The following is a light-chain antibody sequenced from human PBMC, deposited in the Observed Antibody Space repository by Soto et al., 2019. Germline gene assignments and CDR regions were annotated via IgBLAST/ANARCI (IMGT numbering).Light chain of an antibody. CDR2: EVS. CDR3: TSHAGHDNSPYV. V-gene: IGLV2-8*01. J-gene: IGLJ1*01. CDR1: SSDVGKYDY. Sequence: QSVLTQSPSASGSPGQSVTISCTGTSSDVGKYDYVSWFQHHPGKAPKLIIYEVSKRPSGVPDRFSGSKSGNTDSLTVSGLQAEDEADYYCTSHAGHDNSPYVFGTGKQGTVL.